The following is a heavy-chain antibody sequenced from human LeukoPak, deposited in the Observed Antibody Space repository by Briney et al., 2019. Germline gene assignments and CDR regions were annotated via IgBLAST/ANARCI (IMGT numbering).Heavy chain of an antibody. J-gene: IGHJ5*02. CDR1: GYTFTSYG. D-gene: IGHD6-13*01. CDR2: ISAYNGNT. V-gene: IGHV1-18*01. CDR3: ARELLGKYSSSFFDP. Sequence: LGASVKVSCKASGYTFTSYGISWVRQAPGQGLEWMGWISAYNGNTNYAQKLQGRVTMTTDTSTSTAYMELRSLRSDDTAVYYCARELLGKYSSSFFDPWGQGTLVTVSS.